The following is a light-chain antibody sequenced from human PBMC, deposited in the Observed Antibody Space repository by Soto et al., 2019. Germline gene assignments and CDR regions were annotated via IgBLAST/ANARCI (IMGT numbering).Light chain of an antibody. CDR1: QSISSW. CDR2: KAS. J-gene: IGKJ4*01. V-gene: IGKV1-5*03. Sequence: GDRVTITCRASQSISSWLAWYQQKPGKAPKVLIYKASNLESGVPSRFSGSGSETEFTLTISSLQPDDFATYYCQQYNVYSTFGGGTKVDI. CDR3: QQYNVYST.